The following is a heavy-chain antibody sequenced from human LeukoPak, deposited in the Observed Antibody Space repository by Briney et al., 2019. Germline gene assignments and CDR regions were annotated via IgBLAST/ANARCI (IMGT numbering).Heavy chain of an antibody. Sequence: GGSLRLSCAASGFTFNNAWMNWVRQAPGKGLEWVGRIKSKNVGGTTDYAAPVKGRFTISRDDSKNTVYLQMNSLKIEDTAVYYCTSHAAFDPWGQGTLVTVSS. CDR1: GFTFNNAW. V-gene: IGHV3-15*01. CDR3: TSHAAFDP. CDR2: IKSKNVGGTT. J-gene: IGHJ5*02.